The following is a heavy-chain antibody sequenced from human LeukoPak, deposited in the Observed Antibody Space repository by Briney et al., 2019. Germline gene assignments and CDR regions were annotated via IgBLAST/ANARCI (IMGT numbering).Heavy chain of an antibody. CDR2: ISGSGGST. V-gene: IGHV3-23*01. D-gene: IGHD2-8*01. J-gene: IGHJ3*02. CDR1: GFTFSSYA. Sequence: HSGGSLRLSCAASGFTFSSYATSWVRQAPGKGLEWVSAISGSGGSTYYADSVKGRFTISRDNSKNTLYLQMNSLRAEDTAVYYCAKYKLYSDAAPDAFDIWGQGTMVTVSS. CDR3: AKYKLYSDAAPDAFDI.